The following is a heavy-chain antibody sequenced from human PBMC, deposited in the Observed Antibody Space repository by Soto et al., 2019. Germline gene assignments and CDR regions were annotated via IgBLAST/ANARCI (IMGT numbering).Heavy chain of an antibody. CDR3: ARGYCTATICDPWFDP. J-gene: IGHJ5*02. CDR1: GYAFSSYW. V-gene: IGHV5-51*01. D-gene: IGHD2-8*02. CDR2: IYPGDSDT. Sequence: GESLKISCQGSGYAFSSYWIAWVRQMPGKGLEWMGIIYPGDSDTRYSPSFQGQVTISVDKSITTAYLQWSSLKASDTTMYYCARGYCTATICDPWFDPWGQGTLVTVSS.